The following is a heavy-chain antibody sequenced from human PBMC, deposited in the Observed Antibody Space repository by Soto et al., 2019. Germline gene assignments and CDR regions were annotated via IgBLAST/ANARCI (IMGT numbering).Heavy chain of an antibody. CDR1: GYTFTSYG. CDR2: ISAYNGNT. J-gene: IGHJ4*02. D-gene: IGHD1-7*01. CDR3: AKGTANWNFGYFDY. Sequence: ASVKVSCKASGYTFTSYGISWVRQAPGQGLEWMGWISAYNGNTNYAQKLQGRVTMTTDTSTSTAYMELRSLRAEDTAVYYCAKGTANWNFGYFDYWGQGTLVTVSS. V-gene: IGHV1-18*01.